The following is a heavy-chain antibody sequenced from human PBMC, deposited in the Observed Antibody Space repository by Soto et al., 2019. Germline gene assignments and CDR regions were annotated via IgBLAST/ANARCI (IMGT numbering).Heavy chain of an antibody. V-gene: IGHV3-21*01. CDR3: ARDRAYSRGVFDI. D-gene: IGHD6-13*01. J-gene: IGHJ3*02. Sequence: GGSLRLSCAASGFTFSSYSMNWVRQAPGKGLEWVSSISSSSSYIYYADSVKGRFTISRDNAKNSLYLQMNSLRAEDTAVYYCARDRAYSRGVFDIWGQGTMVTVSS. CDR1: GFTFSSYS. CDR2: ISSSSSYI.